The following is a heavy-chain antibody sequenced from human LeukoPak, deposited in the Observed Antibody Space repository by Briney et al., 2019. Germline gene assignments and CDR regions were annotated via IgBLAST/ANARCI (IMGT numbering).Heavy chain of an antibody. Sequence: SCKASGYSFTSYYMHWVRQAPGKGLEWVAVIWYDGSNKYYADSVKGRFTISRDNSKNTLYLQMNSLRAEDTAVYYCARDASIDYWGQGTLVTVSS. CDR2: IWYDGSNK. CDR3: ARDASIDY. CDR1: GYSFTSYY. V-gene: IGHV3-33*01. J-gene: IGHJ4*02.